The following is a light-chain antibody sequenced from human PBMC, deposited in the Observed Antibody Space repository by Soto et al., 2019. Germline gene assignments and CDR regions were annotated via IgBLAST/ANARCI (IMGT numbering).Light chain of an antibody. CDR1: SSDVGGYNY. CDR3: TSWTSTSTYV. V-gene: IGLV2-14*03. CDR2: DVF. Sequence: QSALTQDASVSGSPGQSITISCTGTSSDVGGYNYVSWYQHHPGKAPKLMIYDVFTRPSGVSNRFSGSKSGNTASLTISALEAGDEADYYCTSWTSTSTYVFGSGTKVTVL. J-gene: IGLJ1*01.